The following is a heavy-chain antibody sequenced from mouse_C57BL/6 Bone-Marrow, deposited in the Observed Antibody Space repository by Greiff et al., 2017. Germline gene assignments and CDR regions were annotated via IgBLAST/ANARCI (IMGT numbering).Heavy chain of an antibody. CDR1: GYTFTSYW. V-gene: IGHV1-55*01. J-gene: IGHJ4*01. CDR3: ARSGSNYLYAMDY. D-gene: IGHD2-5*01. CDR2: IYPGSGST. Sequence: QVQLQQPGAELVKPGASVKMSCKASGYTFTSYWITWVKQRPGQGLEWIGDIYPGSGSTNYNEKFKSKATLTVDTSSSTAYMQVSSLASEDSAVYYCARSGSNYLYAMDYWGQGTSVTVSS.